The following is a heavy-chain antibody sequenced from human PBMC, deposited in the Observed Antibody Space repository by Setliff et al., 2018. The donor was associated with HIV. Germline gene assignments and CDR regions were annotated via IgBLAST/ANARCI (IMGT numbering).Heavy chain of an antibody. CDR1: GGSISTSY. CDR3: ASSSGWYGAAQFDP. Sequence: SSETLSLTCTVSGGSISTSYWNWIRQPPGKGLEWIAYIYTTGRTTYNPSGSTTYNPSLKSRVTLSLDTSKNQFSLKLSSLTAADTAVYYCASSSGWYGAAQFDPWGQGTRVTVSS. CDR2: IYTTGRTTYNPSGST. J-gene: IGHJ5*02. D-gene: IGHD6-19*01. V-gene: IGHV4-4*09.